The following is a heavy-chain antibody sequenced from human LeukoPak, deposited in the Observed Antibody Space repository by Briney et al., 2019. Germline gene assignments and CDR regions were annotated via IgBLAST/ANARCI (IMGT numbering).Heavy chain of an antibody. CDR1: GGTFSSYA. CDR3: ARGDGAAGRVFDY. Sequence: ASVKVSCKASGGTFSSYAISWARQAPGQGLEWMGGIIPIFGTANYAQKFQGRVTMTGDTSTSTVYMELSSLRSEDTAVYYCARGDGAAGRVFDYWGQGTLVNVPS. D-gene: IGHD6-13*01. J-gene: IGHJ4*02. CDR2: IIPIFGTA. V-gene: IGHV1-69*06.